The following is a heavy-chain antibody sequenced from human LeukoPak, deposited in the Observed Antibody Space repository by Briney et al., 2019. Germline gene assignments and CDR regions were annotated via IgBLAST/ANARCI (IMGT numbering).Heavy chain of an antibody. CDR3: ARGQGGNWFDP. CDR1: GFTFSSYA. CDR2: ISYDGSNK. J-gene: IGHJ5*02. Sequence: PGRSLRLSCAASGFTFSSYAMHWVRQAPGKGLEWVAVISYDGSNKHYADSVKGRFTISRDNSKNTLYLQMNSLRAEDTAVYYCARGQGGNWFDPWGQGTLVTVSS. D-gene: IGHD3-16*01. V-gene: IGHV3-30-3*01.